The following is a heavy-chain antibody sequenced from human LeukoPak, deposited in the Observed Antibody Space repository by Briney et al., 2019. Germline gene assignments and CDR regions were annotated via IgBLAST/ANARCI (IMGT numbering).Heavy chain of an antibody. Sequence: PSETLSLTRTVSGGSISSYYWSWIRQPPGKGLEWIGYIYYSGSTNYNPSLKSRVTISVDTSKNQFSLKLSSVTAADTAVYYCARHPYGDAFDIWGQGTMVTVSS. D-gene: IGHD4-17*01. CDR2: IYYSGST. CDR3: ARHPYGDAFDI. J-gene: IGHJ3*02. CDR1: GGSISSYY. V-gene: IGHV4-59*08.